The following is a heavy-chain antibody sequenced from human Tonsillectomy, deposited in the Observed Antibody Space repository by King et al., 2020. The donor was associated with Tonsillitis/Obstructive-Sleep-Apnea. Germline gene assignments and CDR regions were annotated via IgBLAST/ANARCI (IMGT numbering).Heavy chain of an antibody. D-gene: IGHD2-8*01. J-gene: IGHJ6*04. CDR1: GFIFSSYD. CDR2: ISGSGVST. Sequence: VQLVESGGGLVQPGGSLRLSCAASGFIFSSYDMTWVRQAPGKGLEWVSGISGSGVSTYYADSVKGRFTISRDNSKNTLYLQMNSLRAEDTAVYYCAKHAGPVCAATYNSGMDVWGDGTTVTASP. CDR3: AKHAGPVCAATYNSGMDV. V-gene: IGHV3-23*04.